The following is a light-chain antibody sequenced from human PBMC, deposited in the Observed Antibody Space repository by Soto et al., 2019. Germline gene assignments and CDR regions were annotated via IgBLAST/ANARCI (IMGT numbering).Light chain of an antibody. CDR3: QQRQYWPPIT. J-gene: IGKJ5*01. CDR2: GAF. CDR1: QSVRSN. Sequence: EIVMTPSPVTLSVSPGERATLSCRASQSVRSNLAWYQQKPGQAPSLLIYGAFTRATGIPTRFSGSGSGTDFTLTISSLEPEDCAIYYCQQRQYWPPITFGQGTRLEIK. V-gene: IGKV3-15*01.